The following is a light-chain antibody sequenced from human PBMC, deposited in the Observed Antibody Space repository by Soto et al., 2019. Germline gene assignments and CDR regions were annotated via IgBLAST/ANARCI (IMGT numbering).Light chain of an antibody. CDR3: SSYAGSNNYV. J-gene: IGLJ1*01. V-gene: IGLV2-8*01. Sequence: QSALTQPPSASGSPGQSVTISCTGTSSDVGGYNYVSWYQQHPGKAPKLIIHEVSKRPSGVPDRFSGSKSGNTASLTVSGLQTEDEADYYCSSYAGSNNYVFGTGNKLTVL. CDR1: SSDVGGYNY. CDR2: EVS.